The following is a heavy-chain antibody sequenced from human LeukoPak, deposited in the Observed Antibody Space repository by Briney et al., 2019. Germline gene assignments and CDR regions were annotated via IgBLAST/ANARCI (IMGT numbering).Heavy chain of an antibody. V-gene: IGHV3-30-3*01. CDR3: ARPYSSSYGFDY. Sequence: GGSLRLSCAASGFTFSSYAMHWVRQAPGKGLEXXXVISYDGSNKYYADSVKGRFTISRDNSKNTLYLQMNSLRAEDTAVYYCARPYSSSYGFDYWGQGTLVTVSS. CDR1: GFTFSSYA. CDR2: ISYDGSNK. J-gene: IGHJ4*02. D-gene: IGHD6-6*01.